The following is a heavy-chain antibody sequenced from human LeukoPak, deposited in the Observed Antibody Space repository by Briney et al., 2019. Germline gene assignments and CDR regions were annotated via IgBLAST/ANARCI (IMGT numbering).Heavy chain of an antibody. CDR1: GYTFTSYG. D-gene: IGHD6-13*01. Sequence: ASVKVSCKASGYTFTSYGISWVRQAPGQGLEWMGWISAYNGNTNYAQKLQGRVTMTTDTSTSTAHMELRSLRSDDTAVYYCARRSQEQQLVLYYYYYMDVWGKGTTVTVSS. J-gene: IGHJ6*03. CDR3: ARRSQEQQLVLYYYYYMDV. V-gene: IGHV1-18*01. CDR2: ISAYNGNT.